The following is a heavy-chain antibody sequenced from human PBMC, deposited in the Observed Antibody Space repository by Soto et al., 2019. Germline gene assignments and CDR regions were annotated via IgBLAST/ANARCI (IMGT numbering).Heavy chain of an antibody. CDR1: GFTVSSNY. CDR3: ARNGDSSDYRGWFDP. Sequence: EVQLVESGGGLVQPGGSLRLSCAASGFTVSSNYMSWVRQAPGKGLEWVSVIYSGGTTYYADSVKGRFTISRDNSKNTMDLQMTSLRAEDTAVYDCARNGDSSDYRGWFDPWGQGTLVTVSS. V-gene: IGHV3-66*01. J-gene: IGHJ5*02. D-gene: IGHD3-22*01. CDR2: IYSGGTT.